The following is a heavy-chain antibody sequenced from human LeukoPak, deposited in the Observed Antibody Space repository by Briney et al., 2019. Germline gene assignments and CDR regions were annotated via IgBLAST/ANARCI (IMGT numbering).Heavy chain of an antibody. CDR1: GFTFSNAW. CDR3: TTEPVGDYYYGMDV. V-gene: IGHV3-15*01. Sequence: GGSLRLSCAASGFTFSNAWMSWVRQAPGKGLEWVGRIKSKTDGGTTDYAAPVKDRFTISRDDSKNTLYLQMNSLKTEDTAVYYCTTEPVGDYYYGMDVWGKGTTVTVSS. D-gene: IGHD2-2*01. CDR2: IKSKTDGGTT. J-gene: IGHJ6*04.